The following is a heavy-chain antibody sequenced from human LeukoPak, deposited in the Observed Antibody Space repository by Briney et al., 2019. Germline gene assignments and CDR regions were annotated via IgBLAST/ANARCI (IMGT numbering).Heavy chain of an antibody. CDR3: AKDLGYCSGGSCSALDY. CDR2: ISGSGGST. D-gene: IGHD2-15*01. J-gene: IGHJ4*02. V-gene: IGHV3-23*01. CDR1: GFTFSSYA. Sequence: GGSLRLSCAASGFTFSSYAMSWVRQAPGKGLEWVSAISGSGGSTYYADSVKGRFTISRDNSKNTLYLQMNSLRAEDTAVYYCAKDLGYCSGGSCSALDYWGQGTLVTVSS.